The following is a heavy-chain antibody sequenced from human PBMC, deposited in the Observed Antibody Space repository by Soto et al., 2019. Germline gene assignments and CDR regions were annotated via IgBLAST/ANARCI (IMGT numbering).Heavy chain of an antibody. CDR1: GFIFSAYY. CDR3: ARRLQWQLRPLDS. D-gene: IGHD6-19*01. V-gene: IGHV3-11*01. Sequence: QEHLMESGGGLVKPGGSLRLSCAGSGFIFSAYYITWIRRAPGKGLEWVSYINTLSSAIYYADSVKGRFTISRDNAKNSVYLQMNSLRAEDTAVYYCARRLQWQLRPLDSWGRGTLVTVSS. J-gene: IGHJ4*02. CDR2: INTLSSAI.